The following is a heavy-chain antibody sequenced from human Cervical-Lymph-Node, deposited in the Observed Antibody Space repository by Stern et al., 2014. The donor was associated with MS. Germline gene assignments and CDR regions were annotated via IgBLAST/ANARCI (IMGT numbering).Heavy chain of an antibody. CDR3: VRDVRSMYDWDYFWFDP. CDR2: IYPSGST. CDR1: GDSISGSSDY. D-gene: IGHD1-7*01. J-gene: IGHJ5*02. Sequence: QVQLQESGPGLVKPSQTLSLSCAVSGDSISGSSDYWSWIRQPAGRGLEWIGRIYPSGSTSYNPSLTSRVTMSVDKSKNQVSPKLSSVTAADTAVYYCVRDVRSMYDWDYFWFDPWGQGTLVTVSS. V-gene: IGHV4-61*02.